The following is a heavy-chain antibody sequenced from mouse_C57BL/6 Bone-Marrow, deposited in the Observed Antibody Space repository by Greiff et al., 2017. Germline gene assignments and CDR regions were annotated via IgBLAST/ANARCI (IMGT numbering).Heavy chain of an antibody. CDR3: VTGTWFAY. D-gene: IGHD4-1*01. CDR2: IRSKSNNYAT. Sequence: EVQRVESGGGLVQPKGSLKLSCAASGFSFNTYAMNWVRQAPGKGLEWVARIRSKSNNYATYYADSVKDRFTISRDDSESMLYRQMNILKAEDAAMYCFVTGTWFAYWDQGTLVTVSA. J-gene: IGHJ3*01. CDR1: GFSFNTYA. V-gene: IGHV10-1*01.